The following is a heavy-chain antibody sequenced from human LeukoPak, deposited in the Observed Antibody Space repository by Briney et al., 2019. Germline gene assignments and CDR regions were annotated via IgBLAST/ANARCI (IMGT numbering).Heavy chain of an antibody. CDR2: ISYDGSNK. Sequence: GGSLRLSCAASGFTFSSYAMRWVRQAPGKGLEWVAVISYDGSNKYYADSVKGRFTISRDNSKNTLYLQMNSLRAEDTAVYYCARDGINGYDPDWYFDLWGRGTLVTVSS. D-gene: IGHD5-12*01. V-gene: IGHV3-30*04. CDR3: ARDGINGYDPDWYFDL. J-gene: IGHJ2*01. CDR1: GFTFSSYA.